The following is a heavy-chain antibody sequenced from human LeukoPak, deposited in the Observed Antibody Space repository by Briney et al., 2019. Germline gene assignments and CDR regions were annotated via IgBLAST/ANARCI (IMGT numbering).Heavy chain of an antibody. Sequence: GGSLRLSCAASGFTFSNYAMRWVRQAPGKGLEWVSAITGSGGNTYYADSVKGRFTISRDNSKNTVFLQMNSLRAEDTAVYYCAKWGDYDVLTGYCVSDYWGQGTLVTVSS. J-gene: IGHJ4*02. V-gene: IGHV3-23*01. D-gene: IGHD3-9*01. CDR1: GFTFSNYA. CDR3: AKWGDYDVLTGYCVSDY. CDR2: ITGSGGNT.